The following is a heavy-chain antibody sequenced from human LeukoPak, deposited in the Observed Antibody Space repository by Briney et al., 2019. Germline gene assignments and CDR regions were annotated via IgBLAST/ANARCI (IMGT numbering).Heavy chain of an antibody. Sequence: ASVKVSCKASGYTFTGYYMHWVRQAPGQGLEWMGWINPNSGGTNYAQKFQGRVTMTRDTSISTAYMELSRLRSDDTAVYYCARDVNPGDILTGYYTHWGQGTLVTVSS. CDR2: INPNSGGT. J-gene: IGHJ4*02. V-gene: IGHV1-2*02. D-gene: IGHD3-9*01. CDR3: ARDVNPGDILTGYYTH. CDR1: GYTFTGYY.